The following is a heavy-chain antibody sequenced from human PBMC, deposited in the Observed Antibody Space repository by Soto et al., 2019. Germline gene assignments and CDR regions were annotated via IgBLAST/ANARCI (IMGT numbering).Heavy chain of an antibody. CDR3: ARLYGLDAFDI. D-gene: IGHD3-16*02. CDR1: GGSINSYY. J-gene: IGHJ3*02. V-gene: IGHV4-59*08. Sequence: QVQLQESGPGLVKPSETLSLTCTVSGGSINSYYWSWIRQPPGKGLEWIGYIYYSGSTNYNPSLNSLVPISVATSKSQFSLKLSSVTAADTAVYYCARLYGLDAFDIWGQGTMVTVSS. CDR2: IYYSGST.